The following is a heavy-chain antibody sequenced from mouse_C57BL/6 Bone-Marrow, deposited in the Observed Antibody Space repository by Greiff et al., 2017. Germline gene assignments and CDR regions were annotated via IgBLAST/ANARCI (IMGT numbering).Heavy chain of an antibody. CDR2: IWSGGST. CDR1: GFSLTSYG. Sequence: QVQLKESGPGLVQPSQSLSITCTVSGFSLTSYGVHWVRQTPGKGLEWLGVIWSGGSTDYNAAFISRLSISKDNSKSQVFFKMNSLQADDTAIYYCAKKGVSSWYFDVWGTGTTVTVSS. J-gene: IGHJ1*03. CDR3: AKKGVSSWYFDV. D-gene: IGHD1-1*01. V-gene: IGHV2-4*01.